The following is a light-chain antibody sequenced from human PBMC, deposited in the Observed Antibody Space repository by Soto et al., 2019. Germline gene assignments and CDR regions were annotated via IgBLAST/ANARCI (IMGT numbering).Light chain of an antibody. Sequence: QPVLTQPRSVSGSPEQSVTISCTGTSSYVGRHNYVSWYQQHPGKAPKLMIYDVSKRPSGVPDRFSGSKSGNTASLTISGLQAEDEADYYRCSYACSYTYVFGTGTKVPVL. CDR3: CSYACSYTYV. CDR1: SSYVGRHNY. J-gene: IGLJ1*01. V-gene: IGLV2-11*01. CDR2: DVS.